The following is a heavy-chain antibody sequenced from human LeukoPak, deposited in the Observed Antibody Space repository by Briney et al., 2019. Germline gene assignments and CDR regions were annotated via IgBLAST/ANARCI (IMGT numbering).Heavy chain of an antibody. CDR2: ITTYNGHT. J-gene: IGHJ3*02. CDR3: ASEAHDTAGAFDI. Sequence: ASVKVSCKASGYTFTSYTISWVRQAPGQGLEWMGWITTYNGHTTYAQRLQGRVTVTTDTSTSTAYMELRSLRSDDTAVYYCASEAHDTAGAFDIWGQGTMVTVSS. D-gene: IGHD3-9*01. CDR1: GYTFTSYT. V-gene: IGHV1-18*01.